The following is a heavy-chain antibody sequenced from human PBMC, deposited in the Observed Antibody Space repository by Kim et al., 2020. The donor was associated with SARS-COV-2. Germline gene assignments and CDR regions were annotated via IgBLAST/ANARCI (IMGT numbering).Heavy chain of an antibody. J-gene: IGHJ5*02. Sequence: WNSGSIGYADSVEGRFTISRDNAKNSLYLQMNSLRAEDTALYYCAKDGSTWGQGTLVTVSS. D-gene: IGHD6-6*01. CDR2: WNSGSI. CDR3: AKDGST. V-gene: IGHV3-9*01.